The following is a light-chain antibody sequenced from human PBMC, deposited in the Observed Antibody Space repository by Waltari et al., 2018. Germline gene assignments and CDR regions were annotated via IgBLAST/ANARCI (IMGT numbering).Light chain of an antibody. V-gene: IGLV3-1*01. CDR1: KLGDKD. J-gene: IGLJ2*01. CDR2: QND. Sequence: SYDLTQSPSVSVSPGQTASITCSGDKLGDKDASWYQQKPGQPPILVTHQNDKRPSGIPERFSGSSSGNIATLTISGTQAMDEAGYYCQAWDSGSVIFGGGTKLTVL. CDR3: QAWDSGSVI.